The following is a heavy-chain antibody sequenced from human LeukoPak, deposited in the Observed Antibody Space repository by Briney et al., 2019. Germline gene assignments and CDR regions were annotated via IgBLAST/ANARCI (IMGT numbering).Heavy chain of an antibody. V-gene: IGHV4-34*01. D-gene: IGHD2-2*01. J-gene: IGHJ4*02. CDR1: GFTFSSYA. CDR3: ARVLSVVVPAATDPFDY. CDR2: INHSGST. Sequence: GSLRLSCAASGFTFSSYAMSWVRQAPGKGLEWIGEINHSGSTNYNPSLKSRVTISVDTSKNQFSLKLSSVTAADTAVYYCARVLSVVVPAATDPFDYWGQGTLVTVSS.